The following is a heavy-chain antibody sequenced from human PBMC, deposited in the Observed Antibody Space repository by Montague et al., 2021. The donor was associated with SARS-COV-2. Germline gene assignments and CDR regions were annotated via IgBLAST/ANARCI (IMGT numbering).Heavy chain of an antibody. D-gene: IGHD4/OR15-4a*01. CDR1: GDSISGTRHY. CDR2: IYYTGST. CDR3: ARGVSYGAALFYQ. J-gene: IGHJ4*02. V-gene: IGHV4-39*07. Sequence: SETLSLTCNVSGDSISGTRHYWNWIRQPPGKGLEWIGYIYYTGSTHYSPSLKSRATLSVDISQNQFSLKLNSMTAADTAIYYCARGVSYGAALFYQWGQGTLVIVSS.